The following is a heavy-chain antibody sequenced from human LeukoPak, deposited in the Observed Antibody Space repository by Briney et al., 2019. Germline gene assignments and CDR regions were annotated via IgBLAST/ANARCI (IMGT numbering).Heavy chain of an antibody. CDR2: INPNSGGT. CDR1: GYTFTGYY. J-gene: IGHJ4*02. CDR3: ARLSGDFAY. V-gene: IGHV1-2*02. Sequence: ASVKVSCKASGYTFTGYYMHWVRQAPGQGLEWMGWINPNSGGTNYAQKFQDRVTMTRDTSLSTAYMELSRLRSDDTAVYYCARLSGDFAYWGQGSLVTVSS. D-gene: IGHD3-10*01.